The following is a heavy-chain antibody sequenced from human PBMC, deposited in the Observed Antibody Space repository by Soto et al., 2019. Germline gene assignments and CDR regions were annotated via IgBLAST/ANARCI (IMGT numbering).Heavy chain of an antibody. CDR1: GGSISSTNYY. D-gene: IGHD2-2*01. CDR3: AKVPDY. Sequence: SETLSLTCTVSGGSISSTNYYWGWVRQPPGKGLQWIGTIYYSGSTYHNPSLKSRVTISIDRSKNQFSLKLSSVTAADTAVYYCAKVPDYWSQGILVTVSS. J-gene: IGHJ4*02. CDR2: IYYSGST. V-gene: IGHV4-39*07.